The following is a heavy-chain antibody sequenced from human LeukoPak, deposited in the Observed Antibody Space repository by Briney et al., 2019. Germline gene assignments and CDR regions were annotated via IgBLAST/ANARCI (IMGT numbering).Heavy chain of an antibody. CDR3: AKRGNPAVGHHYLDV. CDR1: GFTFSSYA. Sequence: PGGSLRLSCAASGFTFSSYAMSWVRQGPGKGLEWVSVVSGSGDSTYYADSVKGRFSISRDNSKNTLYLQMNSLSAEDTAVYYCAKRGNPAVGHHYLDVWGKGTTVSVSS. CDR2: VSGSGDST. D-gene: IGHD2-2*01. J-gene: IGHJ6*03. V-gene: IGHV3-23*01.